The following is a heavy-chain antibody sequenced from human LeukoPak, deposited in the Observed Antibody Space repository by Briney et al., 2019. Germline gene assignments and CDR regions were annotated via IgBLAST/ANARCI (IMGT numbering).Heavy chain of an antibody. CDR2: ISAYNGNT. CDR3: ARVPARDGAYYYYYMDV. Sequence: ASVKVSCKASGYSFSSYGISWVRQALGQGPEWMGWISAYNGNTKYAQKLQGRVTMTTDTSTSTAYMELRSLRSDDTAVYYCARVPARDGAYYYYYMDVWGKGTTVTVSS. CDR1: GYSFSSYG. J-gene: IGHJ6*03. D-gene: IGHD3-10*01. V-gene: IGHV1-18*01.